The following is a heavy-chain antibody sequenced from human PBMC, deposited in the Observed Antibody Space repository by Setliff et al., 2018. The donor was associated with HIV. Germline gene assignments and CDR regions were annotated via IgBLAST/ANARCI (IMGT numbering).Heavy chain of an antibody. CDR2: IYYSGST. Sequence: SETLSLTCTVSGGSISSAAYYWSWIRQHPGKGLEWIGHIYYSGSTNYNPSLKSRVTISVDTSKNQFSLKLTSVTAADTAVYYCARLNVEMFVVMAATPGWFGPWGQGILVTVSS. CDR1: GGSISSAAYY. CDR3: ARLNVEMFVVMAATPGWFGP. J-gene: IGHJ5*02. V-gene: IGHV4-31*03. D-gene: IGHD2-15*01.